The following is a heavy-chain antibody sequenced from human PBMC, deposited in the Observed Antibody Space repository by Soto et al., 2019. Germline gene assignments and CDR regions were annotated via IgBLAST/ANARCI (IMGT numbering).Heavy chain of an antibody. CDR3: ARGRYSGYDWGY. CDR1: GGSVSSGRYY. J-gene: IGHJ4*02. CDR2: IYDSGTT. V-gene: IGHV4-61*01. D-gene: IGHD5-12*01. Sequence: SAALSLTCTCSGGSVSSGRYYWNWIRQPPGKGLEWIGYIYDSGTTYYNPSLKSRVTISVDTSRNQFSLQLTSVTAADTAVYYCARGRYSGYDWGYWGQGTLVTVSS.